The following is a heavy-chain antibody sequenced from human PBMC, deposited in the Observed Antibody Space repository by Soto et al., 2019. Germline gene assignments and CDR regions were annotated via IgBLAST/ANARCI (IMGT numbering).Heavy chain of an antibody. CDR2: IIPIFGTA. D-gene: IGHD6-13*01. Sequence: QVQLVQSGAEVKKPGSSVKVSCKASGGTFSSYAISWVRQAPGQGLEWMGGIIPIFGTANYAQKFQGRVTITADESTSTAYMELSSLRAEDTAVYYCAIEDPIAAAGPELYNWFDPWGQGTMVTVSS. J-gene: IGHJ5*02. V-gene: IGHV1-69*12. CDR1: GGTFSSYA. CDR3: AIEDPIAAAGPELYNWFDP.